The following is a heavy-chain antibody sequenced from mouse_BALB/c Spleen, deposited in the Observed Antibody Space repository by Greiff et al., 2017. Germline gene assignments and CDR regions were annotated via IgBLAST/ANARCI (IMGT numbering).Heavy chain of an antibody. V-gene: IGHV1S81*02. D-gene: IGHD4-1*01. CDR1: GYTFTSYY. J-gene: IGHJ3*01. CDR3: ESLTPGFAY. Sequence: QVQLQQSGAELVKPGASVKLSCKASGYTFTSYYMYWVKQRPGQGLEWIGEINPSNGGTNFNEKFKSKATLTVDKSSSTAYMHLSSLTSEDSAVYYCESLTPGFAYWGQGTLVTVSA. CDR2: INPSNGGT.